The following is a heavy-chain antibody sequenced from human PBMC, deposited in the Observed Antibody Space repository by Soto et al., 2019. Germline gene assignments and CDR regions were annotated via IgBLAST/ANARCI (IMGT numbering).Heavy chain of an antibody. Sequence: SETLSLTFAVYGGSFSGYYWSWMRQPPGKGLEWIGEINHSGSTNYNPSLKSRVTISVDTSKNQFSLKLSSVTAADTAVYYCARGVLYYDILTGYRNWFDPWGQGTLVTV. CDR1: GGSFSGYY. D-gene: IGHD3-9*01. J-gene: IGHJ5*02. CDR2: INHSGST. CDR3: ARGVLYYDILTGYRNWFDP. V-gene: IGHV4-34*01.